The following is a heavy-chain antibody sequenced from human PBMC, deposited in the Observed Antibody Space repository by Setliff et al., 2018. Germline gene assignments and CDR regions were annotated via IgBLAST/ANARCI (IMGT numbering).Heavy chain of an antibody. V-gene: IGHV1-69*10. D-gene: IGHD5-18*01. J-gene: IGHJ5*01. Sequence: ASVKVSCKASGGTFSSYAISWVRQAPGQGLEWMGGIIPILGIANYAQKFQGRVTITADESTSTAYMELSSLRSEDTAVYYCARDSRGEEDTAFNWFDSWGQGTLVTVSS. CDR2: IIPILGIA. CDR1: GGTFSSYA. CDR3: ARDSRGEEDTAFNWFDS.